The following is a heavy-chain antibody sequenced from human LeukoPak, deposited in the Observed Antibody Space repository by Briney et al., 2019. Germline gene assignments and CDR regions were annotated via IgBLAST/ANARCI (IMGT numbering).Heavy chain of an antibody. V-gene: IGHV1-46*01. CDR2: INPSGGST. CDR3: ARANYYDSSGYLYYYYGMDV. Sequence: ASVKVSCKASGYTFTSYYMHWVRQAPGQGLEWMGIINPSGGSTSYAQKFQGRVTMARDTSTSTVYMELSSLRSEDTAVYYCARANYYDSSGYLYYYYGMDVWGQGTTVTVSS. J-gene: IGHJ6*02. D-gene: IGHD3-22*01. CDR1: GYTFTSYY.